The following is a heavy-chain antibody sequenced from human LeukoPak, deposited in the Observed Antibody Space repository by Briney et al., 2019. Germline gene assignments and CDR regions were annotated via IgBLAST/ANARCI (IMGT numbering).Heavy chain of an antibody. V-gene: IGHV4-34*01. J-gene: IGHJ4*02. CDR2: INHSGST. CDR1: GGSFSGYY. Sequence: PSETLSLTCAVYGGSFSGYYWSWIRQPPGKGLEWIGEINHSGSTNYNPSLKSRVTISVDTSKNQFSLKLSSVTAADTAVYYCARGNYYYYDSSGPYYFDYWGQGTLVTVSS. CDR3: ARGNYYYYDSSGPYYFDY. D-gene: IGHD3-22*01.